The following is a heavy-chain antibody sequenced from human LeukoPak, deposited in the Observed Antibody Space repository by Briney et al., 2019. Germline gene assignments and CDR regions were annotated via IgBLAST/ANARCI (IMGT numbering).Heavy chain of an antibody. CDR1: GGSISSSSYY. CDR2: IYYSGST. Sequence: SETLSLTCTVSGGSISSSSYYWGWIRQPPGKGLGWIGSIYYSGSTYYNPSLKSRVTISVDTSKNQFSLKLSSVTAADTAVYYCARLSIAARRYYYGMDVWGQGTTVTVSS. D-gene: IGHD6-6*01. J-gene: IGHJ6*02. V-gene: IGHV4-39*01. CDR3: ARLSIAARRYYYGMDV.